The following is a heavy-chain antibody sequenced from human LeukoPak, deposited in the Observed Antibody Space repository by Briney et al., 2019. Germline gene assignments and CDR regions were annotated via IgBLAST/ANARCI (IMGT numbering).Heavy chain of an antibody. Sequence: PSETLSLTCTVSGYSISSGYYWGWIRQPPGKGLEWIGSIYHSGSTYYNPSLKSRVTISVDTSKNQFSLKLSSVTAADTAVYYCASMDTAMVNVDYWGQGTLVTVSS. V-gene: IGHV4-38-2*02. CDR1: GYSISSGYY. CDR2: IYHSGST. CDR3: ASMDTAMVNVDY. D-gene: IGHD5-18*01. J-gene: IGHJ4*02.